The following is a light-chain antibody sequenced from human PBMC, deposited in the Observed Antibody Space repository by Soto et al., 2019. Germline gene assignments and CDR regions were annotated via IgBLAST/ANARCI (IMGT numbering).Light chain of an antibody. CDR3: QQCYSTSWT. V-gene: IGKV1-5*01. CDR1: QSISTW. Sequence: QMTQSAFTVSASVGDRVSITCRDSQSISTWLAWYQQKPGKAPKLLIYAASSLQSGVPSRFSGSGSGTDFTLTISSLQPEDFATYYCQQCYSTSWTFGQGTKVDIK. J-gene: IGKJ1*01. CDR2: AAS.